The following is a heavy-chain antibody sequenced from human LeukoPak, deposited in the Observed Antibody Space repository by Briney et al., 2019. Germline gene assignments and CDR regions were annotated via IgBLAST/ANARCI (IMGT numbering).Heavy chain of an antibody. V-gene: IGHV3-23*01. CDR3: AKGYGVVPAADRVYFDY. J-gene: IGHJ4*02. D-gene: IGHD2-2*01. Sequence: GGSLRLSCAASGFTFSSYAMSWVRQAPGKGLEWVSAISGSGGSTYYADAVKRRFTISRDNSKNTLYLQMNSLRAEDTAVYYCAKGYGVVPAADRVYFDYWGQGTLVTVSS. CDR2: ISGSGGST. CDR1: GFTFSSYA.